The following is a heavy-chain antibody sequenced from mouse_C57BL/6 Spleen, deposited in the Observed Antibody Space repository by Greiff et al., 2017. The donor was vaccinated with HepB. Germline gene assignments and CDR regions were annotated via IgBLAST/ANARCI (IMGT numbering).Heavy chain of an antibody. Sequence: VKLVESGPGLVQPSQSLSITCTVSGFSFTSYGVHWVRQSPGKGLEWLGVIWSGGSTAYNAAFISRLSISKDNSKSQVCFNMNSLQADDTAIYYCARDGNADYYGSYFAYWGQGTLVTVSA. V-gene: IGHV2-2*01. CDR3: ARDGNADYYGSYFAY. D-gene: IGHD1-1*01. CDR2: IWSGGST. J-gene: IGHJ3*01. CDR1: GFSFTSYG.